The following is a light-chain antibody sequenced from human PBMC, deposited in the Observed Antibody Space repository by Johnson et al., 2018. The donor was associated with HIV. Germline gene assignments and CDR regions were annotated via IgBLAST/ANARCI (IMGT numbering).Light chain of an antibody. J-gene: IGLJ1*01. V-gene: IGLV1-51*02. Sequence: QSALTQPPSVSAAPGQKVTISCSGSSSNIGNNYVSWYQQLPGTAPKLLIYENNKRPSGIPDRFSGSQSGTSATLGITGLQTGDEADYYCGTWDSSLSALYVFGTGTKVTVL. CDR1: SSNIGNNY. CDR3: GTWDSSLSALYV. CDR2: ENN.